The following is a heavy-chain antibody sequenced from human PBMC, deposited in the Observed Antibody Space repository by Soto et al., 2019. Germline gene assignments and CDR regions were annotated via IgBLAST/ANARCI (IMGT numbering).Heavy chain of an antibody. CDR1: GGSFSGYY. CDR3: AREGIAAVTLDY. V-gene: IGHV4-34*01. Sequence: PSETLSLTCAVYGGSFSGYYWSWIRQPPGKGLEWIGEINHSGSTNYNPALKSRVTISVDTSKNQSSLKLSSVTAADTAVYYCAREGIAAVTLDYWGQGPLVTVSS. CDR2: INHSGST. J-gene: IGHJ4*02. D-gene: IGHD6-13*01.